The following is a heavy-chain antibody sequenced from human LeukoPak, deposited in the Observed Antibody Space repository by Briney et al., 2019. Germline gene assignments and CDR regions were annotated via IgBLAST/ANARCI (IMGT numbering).Heavy chain of an antibody. Sequence: PGGSLRLSCAASGFTLSDYYMTWIRQAPGKGLEWVSYISSSGSTIYYADSVKGRFTISRDNAKNSLYLQMNSLRAEDTAVYYCARDFGSMVASRYFDYWGQGTLVTVSS. CDR1: GFTLSDYY. CDR2: ISSSGSTI. CDR3: ARDFGSMVASRYFDY. D-gene: IGHD5-12*01. J-gene: IGHJ4*02. V-gene: IGHV3-11*04.